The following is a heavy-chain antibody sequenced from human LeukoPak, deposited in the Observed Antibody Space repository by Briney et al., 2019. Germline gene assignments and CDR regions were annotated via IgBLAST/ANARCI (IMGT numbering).Heavy chain of an antibody. J-gene: IGHJ6*02. Sequence: ASVKVSCKTSGYTFSGYYIHWVRQAPGQGLEWMGWMNPNSGNTGYAQKFQGRVTMTRNTSISTAYMELSSLRSEDTAVYYCAVYGGNSAYYYYGMDVWGQGTTVTVSS. CDR2: MNPNSGNT. V-gene: IGHV1-8*02. D-gene: IGHD4-17*01. CDR3: AVYGGNSAYYYYGMDV. CDR1: GYTFSGYY.